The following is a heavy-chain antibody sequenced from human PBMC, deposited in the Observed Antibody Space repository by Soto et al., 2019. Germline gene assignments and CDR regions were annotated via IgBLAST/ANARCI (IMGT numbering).Heavy chain of an antibody. D-gene: IGHD2-2*01. Sequence: QVQLQQWGAGLLKPSETLSLTCAVYGGSFSGYYWSWIRQPPGKALEWIGEINHSGSTNYNPSLKSRVTMSVDTSKTQFSLKLSSVTAADTAVYYCARSNPGAYRSYYYYGMDVWGQGTTVTVSS. CDR1: GGSFSGYY. CDR3: ARSNPGAYRSYYYYGMDV. J-gene: IGHJ6*02. V-gene: IGHV4-34*01. CDR2: INHSGST.